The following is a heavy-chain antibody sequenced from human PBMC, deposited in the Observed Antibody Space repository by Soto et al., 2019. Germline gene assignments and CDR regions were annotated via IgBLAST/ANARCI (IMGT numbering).Heavy chain of an antibody. Sequence: GGSLRLSCAASGFTFSSYAMSWVRQAPGKGLEWVSAISGSGGSTYYADSVKGRFTISRDNSKNTLYLQMNSLRAEDKAVYYCAKVEDIVVVVGATAAFDIWGQGTMVTVSS. CDR2: ISGSGGST. CDR3: AKVEDIVVVVGATAAFDI. V-gene: IGHV3-23*01. J-gene: IGHJ3*02. CDR1: GFTFSSYA. D-gene: IGHD2-15*01.